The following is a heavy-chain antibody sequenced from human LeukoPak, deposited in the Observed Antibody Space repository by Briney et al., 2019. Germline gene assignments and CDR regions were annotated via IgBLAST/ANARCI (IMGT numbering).Heavy chain of an antibody. CDR3: AKDSPVATR. Sequence: GGSLRLSCVASGFTFSSYSMNWVRQAPGKGLEWVSSISSSSSYIFYADSVKGRFTISRDDSKNTLYLQMNSLRAEDTAVYYCAKDSPVATRWGQGTLVTVSS. V-gene: IGHV3-21*04. D-gene: IGHD1-26*01. CDR2: ISSSSSYI. J-gene: IGHJ4*02. CDR1: GFTFSSYS.